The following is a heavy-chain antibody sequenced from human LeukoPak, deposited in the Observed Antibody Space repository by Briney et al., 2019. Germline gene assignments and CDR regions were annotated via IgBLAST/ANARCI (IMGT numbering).Heavy chain of an antibody. CDR3: ARDPSGKVAAAGGGRQGY. J-gene: IGHJ4*02. Sequence: SVKVSCKASGGTFSSYAISWVRQAPGQGLEWMGGIIPIFGTANYAQKFQGRVTITADESTSTAYMELSSLRSEDTAVYYCARDPSGKVAAAGGGRQGYWGQGALVTVSS. V-gene: IGHV1-69*13. D-gene: IGHD6-13*01. CDR1: GGTFSSYA. CDR2: IIPIFGTA.